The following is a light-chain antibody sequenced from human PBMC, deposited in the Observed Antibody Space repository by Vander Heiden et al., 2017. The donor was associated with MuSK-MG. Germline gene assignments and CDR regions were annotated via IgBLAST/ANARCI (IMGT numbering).Light chain of an antibody. Sequence: DIQMTQSPSSLSASVGGRLTTPCRASQSISSYLNWYQQQPGKAPNLLIYAVSNLQSGAPSRFSGSGSGTEFTLTISSLQPEDFATYFCQQSVSIPYTFGQGTKLEIE. J-gene: IGKJ2*01. CDR2: AVS. CDR3: QQSVSIPYT. V-gene: IGKV1-39*01. CDR1: QSISSY.